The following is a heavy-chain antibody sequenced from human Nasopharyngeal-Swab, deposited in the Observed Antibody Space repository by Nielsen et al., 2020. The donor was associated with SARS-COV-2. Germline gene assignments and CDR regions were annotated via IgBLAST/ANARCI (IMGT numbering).Heavy chain of an antibody. V-gene: IGHV2-70*11. CDR1: GFSLSTSGMC. J-gene: IGHJ5*02. Sequence: SGPTLVKPTQTLTLTCTFSGFSLSTSGMCVSWIRQPPGKALEWLARLDWDDDKYYSTSLKTRLTISKDTSKNQVVLTMTNMDPVATATYYCARIRVGASNNWFDPWGQGTLVTVSS. CDR2: LDWDDDK. D-gene: IGHD1-26*01. CDR3: ARIRVGASNNWFDP.